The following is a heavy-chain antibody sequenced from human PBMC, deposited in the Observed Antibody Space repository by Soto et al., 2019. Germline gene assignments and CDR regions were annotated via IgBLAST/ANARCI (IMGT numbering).Heavy chain of an antibody. J-gene: IGHJ4*02. CDR3: ARGAVTRWFNC. D-gene: IGHD3-16*01. CDR1: GDSISTYY. CDR2: IYYSGST. Sequence: SETLSLTCTVSGDSISTYYWSCIRQPPGKGLEWIGYIYYSGSTNYNPSLKSRGTMSVDTSKSHFSLKLSSVTAAATAVYYCARGAVTRWFNCWGQGTLVTVSS. V-gene: IGHV4-59*01.